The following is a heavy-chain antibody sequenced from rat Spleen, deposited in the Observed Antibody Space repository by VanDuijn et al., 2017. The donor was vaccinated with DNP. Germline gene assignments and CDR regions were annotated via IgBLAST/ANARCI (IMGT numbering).Heavy chain of an antibody. CDR3: ASPGITPAY. V-gene: IGHV2-1*01. CDR2: IWSGGST. D-gene: IGHD1-4*01. J-gene: IGHJ3*01. Sequence: VQLVESGGGLVQPSQTLSLTCTVSGFSLTSNSVHWVRQPPGKGLEWVGAIWSGGSTDYNSALKSRLSISRDTSKSQVLFTMNGLQTEDTAMYFCASPGITPAYWGHGTLVTVSS. CDR1: GFSLTSNS.